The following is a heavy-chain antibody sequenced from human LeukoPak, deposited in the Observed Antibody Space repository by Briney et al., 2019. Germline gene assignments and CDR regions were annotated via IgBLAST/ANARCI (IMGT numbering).Heavy chain of an antibody. J-gene: IGHJ6*03. D-gene: IGHD3-9*01. CDR2: ISAYNGNT. Sequence: ASVKVSCKASGGTFSSYAISWVRQAPGQGLEWMGWISAYNGNTNYAQKLQGRVTMTTDTSTSTAYMELRSLRSDDTAVYYCARVYYDILTGGLYYYYMDVWGKGTTVTVSS. CDR3: ARVYYDILTGGLYYYYMDV. CDR1: GGTFSSYA. V-gene: IGHV1-18*01.